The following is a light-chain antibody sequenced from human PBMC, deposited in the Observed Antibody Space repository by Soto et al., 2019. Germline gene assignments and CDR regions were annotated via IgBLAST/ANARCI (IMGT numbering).Light chain of an antibody. V-gene: IGKV4-1*01. Sequence: DIVMTQSPDSLPVSLGERATINCKSSQSVLYSSDNKNYLAWYQQRPGQPPKLLIYWASTRESGVPDRFSGSGSGTDFTLTISSLKAEDVAVYYCQQYYTIPPTFGQGTKLEIK. J-gene: IGKJ2*01. CDR3: QQYYTIPPT. CDR2: WAS. CDR1: QSVLYSSDNKNY.